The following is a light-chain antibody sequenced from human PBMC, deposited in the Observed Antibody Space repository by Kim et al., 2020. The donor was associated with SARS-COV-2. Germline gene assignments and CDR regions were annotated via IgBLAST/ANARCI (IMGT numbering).Light chain of an antibody. V-gene: IGLV3-19*01. CDR1: NLRSYY. Sequence: LGQTVRITCQGGNLRSYYASGCQQRQGRAPVLVIYGENNRHSGIPDRFSGSSSGNTASLTITGAQAEDEADYYCSSRDINDNQLICGGGTKLIVL. CDR2: GEN. CDR3: SSRDINDNQLI. J-gene: IGLJ2*01.